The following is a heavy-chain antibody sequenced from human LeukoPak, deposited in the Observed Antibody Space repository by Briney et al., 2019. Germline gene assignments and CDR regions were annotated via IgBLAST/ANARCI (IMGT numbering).Heavy chain of an antibody. CDR1: GFPFSAYW. CDR3: ASAIAIFAAPIDS. CDR2: INQDGSVQ. D-gene: IGHD3-3*02. J-gene: IGHJ4*02. V-gene: IGHV3-7*03. Sequence: GGSLRLSCAASGFPFSAYWMDWVRQAPGKEMEWVANINQDGSVQYYAASVRGRFTISRDNSKNTLYLQMSSLRVEDTAVYCCASAIAIFAAPIDSWGQGTLVTVSS.